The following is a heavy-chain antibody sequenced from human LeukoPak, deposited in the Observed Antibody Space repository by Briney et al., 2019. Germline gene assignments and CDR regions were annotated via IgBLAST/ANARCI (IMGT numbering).Heavy chain of an antibody. CDR2: IIPSLGIA. D-gene: IGHD2-15*01. CDR3: ARDFIGYCSGGSCYTWDY. V-gene: IGHV1-69*04. Sequence: SVKVSCKASGCTFSSYAISWVRQAPGQGLEWMGRIIPSLGIANYAQRVQGRVTITADKSTSKAYMELSSLRSEDTAVYYCARDFIGYCSGGSCYTWDYWGQGTLVTVSS. J-gene: IGHJ4*02. CDR1: GCTFSSYA.